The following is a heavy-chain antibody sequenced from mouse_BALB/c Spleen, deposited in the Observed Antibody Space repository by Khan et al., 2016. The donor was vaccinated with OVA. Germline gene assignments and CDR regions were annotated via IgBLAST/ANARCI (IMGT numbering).Heavy chain of an antibody. V-gene: IGHV1-4*01. CDR3: ARRTTDYAMDC. D-gene: IGHD2-14*01. CDR1: GYTFTSNT. Sequence: QIQLVQSGAELARPGASVKMSCKASGYTFTSNTMHWVQQRPGQGLEWIGYIYPRSSYTNYNQKFKDKATLTADKSSSTAYMKQSSLTSAASVFFDCARRTTDYAMDCWGQGTSVTVSS. J-gene: IGHJ4*01. CDR2: IYPRSSYT.